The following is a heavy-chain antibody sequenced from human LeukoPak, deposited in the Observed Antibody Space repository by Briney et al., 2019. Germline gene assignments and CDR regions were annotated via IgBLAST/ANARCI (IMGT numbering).Heavy chain of an antibody. Sequence: GGSLRLSCAASGFTFSSYEMNWVRQAPGKGLEWVSYISSRGSTIYYADSVKGRFTISRDNAKNSLYLQMNSLRAEDTAVYYCASNTAMDSYYYYMDVWGKGTTVTVSS. V-gene: IGHV3-48*03. CDR3: ASNTAMDSYYYYMDV. CDR2: ISSRGSTI. D-gene: IGHD5-18*01. J-gene: IGHJ6*03. CDR1: GFTFSSYE.